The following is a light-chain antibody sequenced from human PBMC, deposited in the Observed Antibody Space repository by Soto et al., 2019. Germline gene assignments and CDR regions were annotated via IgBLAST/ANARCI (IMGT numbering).Light chain of an antibody. V-gene: IGKV3-20*01. CDR3: QWSGTSP. J-gene: IGKJ3*01. CDR2: GAA. Sequence: EIVMTQSPATLSVSPGERATLSCRASQSVRSTYVTYSHQKPGQPPRLLIYGAAIWATGMPDRFSGGGSGTDLNLTIRRLDPEDFAVHCCQWSGTSPFGPGTKVDIK. CDR1: QSVRSTY.